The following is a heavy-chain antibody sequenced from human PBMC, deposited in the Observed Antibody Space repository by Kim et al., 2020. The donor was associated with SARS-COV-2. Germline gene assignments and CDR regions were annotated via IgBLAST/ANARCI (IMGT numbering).Heavy chain of an antibody. J-gene: IGHJ6*01. D-gene: IGHD2-15*01. CDR1: GFTFSSYW. Sequence: GGSLRLSCAASGFTFSSYWMHWVLHAPGKGLVCVSRINSDGSSTSYADSVQRRFAISSDNAMNTLYLPLHSLRAEDTAEYYCARYCSSGICYSYYYYC. CDR2: INSDGSST. V-gene: IGHV3-74*01. CDR3: ARYCSSGICYSYYYYC.